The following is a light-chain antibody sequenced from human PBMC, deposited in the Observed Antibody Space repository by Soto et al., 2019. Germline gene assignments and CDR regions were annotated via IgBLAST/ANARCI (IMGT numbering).Light chain of an antibody. Sequence: EIVMTQSPPSLTVTPGEPASISCRSSQRLLHSNGNTFLDWYLQKPGQSPQLLIYLGSNRASWVPDRVSGSEAGTDFTLKISRVEAEDVGVYYGMQALETPYTFGQGTKLEIK. V-gene: IGKV2-28*01. CDR3: MQALETPYT. CDR2: LGS. J-gene: IGKJ2*01. CDR1: QRLLHSNGNTF.